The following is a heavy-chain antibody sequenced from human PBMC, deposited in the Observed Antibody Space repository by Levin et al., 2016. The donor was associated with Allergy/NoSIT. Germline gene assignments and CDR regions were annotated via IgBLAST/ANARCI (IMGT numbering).Heavy chain of an antibody. Sequence: GESLKISCAASGFTFSSYAMHWVRQAPGKGLEWVAVISYDGSNKYYADSVKGRFTISRDNSKNTLYLQMNSLRAEDTAVYYCARGSGYCSSTSCYDLDVWGQGTTVTVSS. D-gene: IGHD2-2*03. CDR3: ARGSGYCSSTSCYDLDV. V-gene: IGHV3-30-3*01. J-gene: IGHJ6*02. CDR2: ISYDGSNK. CDR1: GFTFSSYA.